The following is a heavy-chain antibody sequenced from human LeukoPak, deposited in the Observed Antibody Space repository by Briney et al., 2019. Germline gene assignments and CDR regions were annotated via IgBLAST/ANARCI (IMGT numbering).Heavy chain of an antibody. CDR2: IYPSDSDT. CDR3: TRHMNGNYGLH. J-gene: IGHJ4*02. Sequence: GESLKISCKGSGFSFTNCWIGWVRQMPGKGLEWMGIIYPSDSDTRYSPSFQGQVTISADKSIGTAYLQWSSLKASDTAMYYCTRHMNGNYGLHWGQGTLVTVSS. D-gene: IGHD1-7*01. V-gene: IGHV5-51*01. CDR1: GFSFTNCW.